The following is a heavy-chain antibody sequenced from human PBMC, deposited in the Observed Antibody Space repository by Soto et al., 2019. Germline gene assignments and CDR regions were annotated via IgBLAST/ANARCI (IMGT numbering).Heavy chain of an antibody. CDR1: GFTFSDHY. V-gene: IGHV3-72*01. J-gene: IGHJ4*02. Sequence: EVQLVESGGGLVQPGGSLRLSCAASGFTFSDHYMDWVRQAPGKGLEWVGRNRNKANSYTTEYAASVKGRFTISRDDSKNSLYLQMNSLKTEDTAVYYCAREPQMGDYFDYWGQGTLVTVSS. D-gene: IGHD1-26*01. CDR3: AREPQMGDYFDY. CDR2: NRNKANSYTT.